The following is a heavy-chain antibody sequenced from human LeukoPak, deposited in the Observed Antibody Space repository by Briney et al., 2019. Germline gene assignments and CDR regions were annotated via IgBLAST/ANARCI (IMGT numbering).Heavy chain of an antibody. V-gene: IGHV5-51*01. CDR1: GYRFTSYW. CDR3: ARLPISTMNMDV. J-gene: IGHJ6*03. Sequence: GVSLKISCKSPGYRFTSYWIGWVRQMPGKGLEWMGIIYPGDSDTRYSPSFQGQVTISADKSISTAYLQWSSLKASDTAMYYCARLPISTMNMDVWGKGTTVTVSS. D-gene: IGHD2-21*01. CDR2: IYPGDSDT.